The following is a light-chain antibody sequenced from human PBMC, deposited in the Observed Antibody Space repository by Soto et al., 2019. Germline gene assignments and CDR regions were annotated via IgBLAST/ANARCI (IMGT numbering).Light chain of an antibody. CDR2: GAS. CDR1: QGVSSN. V-gene: IGKV3-15*01. J-gene: IGKJ3*01. Sequence: DIVMTQSPVTLSVSPGERATLSCRASQGVSSNLAWYQQKPGQAPRLLIYGASTRAAGIPARFSGSGSGTEFTLTISSLQSEDFAVYYCQQYNNWPGTFGPGTKVDIK. CDR3: QQYNNWPGT.